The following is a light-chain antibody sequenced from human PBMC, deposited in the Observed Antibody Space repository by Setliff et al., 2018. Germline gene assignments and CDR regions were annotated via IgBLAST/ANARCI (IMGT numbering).Light chain of an antibody. CDR3: QSYGGSLSGYV. CDR1: SSDIGAGFS. Sequence: QSVLTQPPSVSGAPGQRVTISCTGSSSDIGAGFSVHWYRQLPGTAPKLLIYGNSNRPSGVPDRFSGSKSGTSASLAITGLQAEDEADYYCQSYGGSLSGYVFGTGTKVTVL. J-gene: IGLJ1*01. CDR2: GNS. V-gene: IGLV1-40*01.